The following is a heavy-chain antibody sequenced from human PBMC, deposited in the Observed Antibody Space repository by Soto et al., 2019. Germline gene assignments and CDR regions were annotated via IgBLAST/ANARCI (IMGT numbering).Heavy chain of an antibody. CDR1: GGSISSGGYY. V-gene: IGHV4-31*03. J-gene: IGHJ6*02. Sequence: QVQLQESGPGLVKPSQTLSLTCTVSGGSISSGGYYWNWIRQLPGKGLEWIGYIYYSGSTYYNPSLKSCLTIDTSENNVSLKLSSVNAADTAVYYCARGTIFGGDYFYGLDVWGQGTTVTVSS. CDR2: IYYSGST. D-gene: IGHD3-3*01. CDR3: ARGTIFGGDYFYGLDV.